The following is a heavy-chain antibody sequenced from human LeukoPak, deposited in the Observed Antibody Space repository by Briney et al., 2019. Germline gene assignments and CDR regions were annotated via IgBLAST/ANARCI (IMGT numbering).Heavy chain of an antibody. CDR1: GFTFSDYY. CDR3: ARDALGGDYDVGPSSW. V-gene: IGHV3-11*04. J-gene: IGHJ4*02. CDR2: ISSSGSTI. D-gene: IGHD4-17*01. Sequence: GGSLRLSCAASGFTFSDYYMSWIRQAAGKGLEWVSYISSSGSTIYYADSVKGRFTISRDNAKNSLYLQMNSLRAEDTAVYYCARDALGGDYDVGPSSWWGQGTLVTVSS.